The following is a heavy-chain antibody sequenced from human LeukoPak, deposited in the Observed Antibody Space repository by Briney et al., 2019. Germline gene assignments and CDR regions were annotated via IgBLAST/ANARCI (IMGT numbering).Heavy chain of an antibody. CDR2: VNHGGGA. D-gene: IGHD4-17*01. J-gene: IGHJ2*01. Sequence: PSETLSLTCAVYGGSFSGYYWSWIRQPPGKGLEWLGEVNHGGGANYNPSLKSRVTMSVDTSKNHFSLELSSVTAADTAIYYCARANAVTTVSFDLWGRGTLVTVSS. CDR1: GGSFSGYY. CDR3: ARANAVTTVSFDL. V-gene: IGHV4-34*01.